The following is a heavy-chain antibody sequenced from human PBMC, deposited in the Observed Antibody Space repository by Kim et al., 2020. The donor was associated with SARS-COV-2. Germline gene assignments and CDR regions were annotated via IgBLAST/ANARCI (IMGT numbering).Heavy chain of an antibody. CDR2: IYYSGST. CDR3: ARRLGGWRNYGMDV. J-gene: IGHJ6*02. D-gene: IGHD6-19*01. V-gene: IGHV4-39*01. Sequence: SETLSLTCTVSGGSISSSSYYWGWIRQPPGKGLEWIGSIYYSGSTYYNPSLKSRVTISVDTSKNQFSLKLSSVTAADTAVYYCARRLGGWRNYGMDVWGQGTTLTVPS. CDR1: GGSISSSSYY.